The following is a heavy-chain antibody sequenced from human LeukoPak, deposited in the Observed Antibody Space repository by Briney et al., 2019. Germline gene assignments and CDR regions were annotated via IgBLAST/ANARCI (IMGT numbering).Heavy chain of an antibody. CDR2: IYYSGST. CDR1: GGSISSYY. J-gene: IGHJ6*03. CDR3: ASYNGSSSSVERYYYYYMDV. D-gene: IGHD6-6*01. Sequence: PSETLSLTCTVSGGSISSYYWSWIRQPPGKGLEWIGYIYYSGSTNYNPSLKSRVTISVDTSKNQFSLKLSSVTAADTAVYYCASYNGSSSSVERYYYYYMDVWGKGTTVTVSS. V-gene: IGHV4-59*01.